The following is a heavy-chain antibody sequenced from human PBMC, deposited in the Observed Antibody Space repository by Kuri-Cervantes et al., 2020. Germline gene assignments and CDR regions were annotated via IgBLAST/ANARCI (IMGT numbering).Heavy chain of an antibody. V-gene: IGHV4-30-2*01. Sequence: SCAVSGGSISSGGYSWSWIRQPPGKGLEWIGYIYHSGSTYYNPSLKSRVTISVDRSKNQFSLKLSSVTAADTAVYYCARLVRQTGYFDYWGQGTLVTVSS. CDR3: ARLVRQTGYFDY. J-gene: IGHJ4*02. CDR1: GGSISSGGYS. D-gene: IGHD1-14*01. CDR2: IYHSGST.